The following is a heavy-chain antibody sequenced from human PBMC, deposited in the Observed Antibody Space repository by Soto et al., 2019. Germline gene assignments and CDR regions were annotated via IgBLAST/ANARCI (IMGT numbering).Heavy chain of an antibody. CDR2: IIPIFGTA. CDR1: GGTFSSYA. CDR3: ARDQGYCSGGSCYEAFAI. D-gene: IGHD2-15*01. Sequence: QVQLVQSGAEVKKPGSSVKVSCKASGGTFSSYAISWVRQAPGQGLEWMGGIIPIFGTANYAQKFQGRVTITSDESTSTAYMELSSLRSEDTAVYYCARDQGYCSGGSCYEAFAIWGQGTMVTVSS. J-gene: IGHJ3*02. V-gene: IGHV1-69*01.